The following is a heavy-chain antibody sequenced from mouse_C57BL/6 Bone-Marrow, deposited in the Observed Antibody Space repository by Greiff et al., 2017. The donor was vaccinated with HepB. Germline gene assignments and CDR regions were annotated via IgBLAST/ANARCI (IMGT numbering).Heavy chain of an antibody. CDR3: ARSWDYGSSLYFDY. J-gene: IGHJ2*01. D-gene: IGHD1-1*01. CDR2: ILPGSGST. Sequence: VPLQASGAALMQPGASVPLSCKATGYTFTGYWIAWVKQRPGHGLEWIGEILPGSGSTNYNEKFKGKATFTADTSSNTAYMQLSSLTTEDSAIYYCARSWDYGSSLYFDYWGQGTTRTGSS. V-gene: IGHV1-9*01. CDR1: GYTFTGYW.